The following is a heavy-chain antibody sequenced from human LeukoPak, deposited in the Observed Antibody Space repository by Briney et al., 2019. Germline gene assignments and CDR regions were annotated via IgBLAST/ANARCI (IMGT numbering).Heavy chain of an antibody. CDR1: GGSFSGYY. CDR2: INHSGST. V-gene: IGHV4-34*01. CDR3: AREAIAVAGTFDY. D-gene: IGHD6-19*01. J-gene: IGHJ4*02. Sequence: PSETLSLTCAVYGGSFSGYYWSWIRRPPGKGLEWIGEINHSGSTNYNPSLKSRVTISVDTSKNQFSLKLSSVTAADTAVYYCAREAIAVAGTFDYWGQGTLVTVSS.